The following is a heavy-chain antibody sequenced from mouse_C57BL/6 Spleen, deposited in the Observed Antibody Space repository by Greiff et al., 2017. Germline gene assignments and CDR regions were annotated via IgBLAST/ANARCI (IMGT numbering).Heavy chain of an antibody. Sequence: EVKVVESEGGLVQPGSSMKLPCTASGFTFSDYYMAWVRQVPEKGLEWVANINYDGSSTYYLDSLKSRFIISRDNAKNILYLQMSSLKSEDTATYYCARDRDYYGSSPSFAYWGKETLVTVSA. CDR3: ARDRDYYGSSPSFAY. CDR1: GFTFSDYY. V-gene: IGHV5-16*01. CDR2: INYDGSST. D-gene: IGHD1-1*01. J-gene: IGHJ3*01.